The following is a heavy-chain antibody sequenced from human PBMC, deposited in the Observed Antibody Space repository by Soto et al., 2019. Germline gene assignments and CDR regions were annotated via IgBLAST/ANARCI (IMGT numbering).Heavy chain of an antibody. CDR1: GFTFDDYA. Sequence: PGGSLRLSCAASGFTFDDYAMHWVWQAPGKGLEWVSGITWNSGTTEYADSVKGRFTISRDNSKNSLYLQMNSLRPEDTALCYCTKALRLAFDAFEFWGQGTMVTVSS. CDR2: ITWNSGTT. J-gene: IGHJ3*01. D-gene: IGHD6-19*01. CDR3: TKALRLAFDAFEF. V-gene: IGHV3-9*01.